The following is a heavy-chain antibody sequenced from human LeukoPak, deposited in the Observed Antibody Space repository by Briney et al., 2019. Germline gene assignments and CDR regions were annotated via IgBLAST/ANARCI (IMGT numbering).Heavy chain of an antibody. J-gene: IGHJ6*02. CDR3: AKGYDSSGPHYYYYGMDV. Sequence: GGSLRLSCAASGFTFSSYVMRWVRQAPGKGLEWVSGISGSGGTTYYADSVKGRFTISRDNSKNTLYLQMNSLRAEDTAVYYCAKGYDSSGPHYYYYGMDVWGQGTTVTVSS. D-gene: IGHD3-22*01. CDR1: GFTFSSYV. CDR2: ISGSGGTT. V-gene: IGHV3-23*01.